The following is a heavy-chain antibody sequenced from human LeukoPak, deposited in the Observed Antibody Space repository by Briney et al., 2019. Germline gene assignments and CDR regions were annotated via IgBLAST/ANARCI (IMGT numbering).Heavy chain of an antibody. D-gene: IGHD2-15*01. Sequence: SETLSLTCTVSGGSISSSSYYWGWIRQPPGKGLEWIGSIYYSGSTYYNPSLKSRVTISVDTSKNQFSLKLSSVTAADTAVYYCARTLYGSYYYYYYYMDVWGKGTTVTVSS. J-gene: IGHJ6*03. CDR1: GGSISSSSYY. V-gene: IGHV4-39*01. CDR3: ARTLYGSYYYYYYYMDV. CDR2: IYYSGST.